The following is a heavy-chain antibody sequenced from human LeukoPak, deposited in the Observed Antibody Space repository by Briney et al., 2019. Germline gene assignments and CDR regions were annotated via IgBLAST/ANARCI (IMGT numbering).Heavy chain of an antibody. CDR1: GYTFTSYG. D-gene: IGHD2-2*01. CDR3: ASYKRYCSSTSCRYYYYYMDV. V-gene: IGHV1-18*01. J-gene: IGHJ6*03. Sequence: GASVKVSRKASGYTFTSYGISWVRQAPGQGLEWMGWISAYNGNTNYAQKLQGRVTMTTDTSTSTAYMELRSLRSDDTAVYYCASYKRYCSSTSCRYYYYYMDVWGKGTTVTISS. CDR2: ISAYNGNT.